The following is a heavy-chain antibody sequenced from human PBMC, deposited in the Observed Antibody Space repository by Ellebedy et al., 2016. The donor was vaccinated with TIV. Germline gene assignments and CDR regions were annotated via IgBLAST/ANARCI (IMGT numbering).Heavy chain of an antibody. CDR2: ISSSSSTI. CDR1: GFTFSSYW. V-gene: IGHV3-48*02. CDR3: ARDARSGWFEHDL. D-gene: IGHD6-19*01. J-gene: IGHJ5*02. Sequence: GGSLRLXXAASGFTFSSYWMSWVRQAPGKGLEWISYISSSSSTIYYADSVKGRFTISRDNAKNSLYLQMNSLRDEDTAVYYCARDARSGWFEHDLWGQGTLVTVSS.